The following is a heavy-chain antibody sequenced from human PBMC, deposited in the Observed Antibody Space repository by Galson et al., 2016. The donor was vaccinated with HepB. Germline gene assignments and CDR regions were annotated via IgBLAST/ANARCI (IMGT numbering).Heavy chain of an antibody. V-gene: IGHV4-31*03. CDR1: GGSVSSSGYY. Sequence: TLSLTCSVSGGSVSSSGYYWTWIRQHPGKGLEWIGYIYYSGSTYCDPSLRIRVSISLDTSKNQVSLKLISVTAADTALYYCARDVYYYDTIGYFLLWGQGALVTVTS. J-gene: IGHJ4*02. CDR2: IYYSGST. D-gene: IGHD3-22*01. CDR3: ARDVYYYDTIGYFLL.